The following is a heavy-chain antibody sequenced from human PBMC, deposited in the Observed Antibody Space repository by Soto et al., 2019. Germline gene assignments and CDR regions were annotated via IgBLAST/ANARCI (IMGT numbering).Heavy chain of an antibody. D-gene: IGHD3-16*02. CDR1: GFNFSSFA. CDR3: AKEGMITFGGVIVHSADY. V-gene: IGHV3-23*01. Sequence: GGSLRLPCAASGFNFSSFAMSWVRKDPGKGLEWVSAISGSGGSTYYADSVKGRFTISRDNSKNTLYLQMNSLRAEDTAVYYCAKEGMITFGGVIVHSADYWGQGTLVTVSS. CDR2: ISGSGGST. J-gene: IGHJ4*02.